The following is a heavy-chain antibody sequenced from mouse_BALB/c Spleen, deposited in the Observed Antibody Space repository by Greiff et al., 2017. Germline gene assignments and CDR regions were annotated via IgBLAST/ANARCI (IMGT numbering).Heavy chain of an antibody. V-gene: IGHV14-3*02. CDR1: GFNIKDTY. CDR2: IDPANGNT. D-gene: IGHD4-1*01. J-gene: IGHJ4*01. CDR3: ARFPGACAMDY. Sequence: EVQLQQSGAELVKPGASVKLSCTASGFNIKDTYMHWVKQRPEQGLEWIGRIDPANGNTKYDPKFQGKATITADTSSNTAYLQLSSLTSEDTAVYYCARFPGACAMDYWGQGTSVTVSS.